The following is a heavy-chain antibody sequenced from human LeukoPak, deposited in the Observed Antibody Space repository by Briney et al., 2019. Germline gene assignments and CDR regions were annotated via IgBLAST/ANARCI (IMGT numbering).Heavy chain of an antibody. CDR2: IYYIGIT. J-gene: IGHJ4*02. V-gene: IGHV4-39*01. CDR3: VGMGGYGGNPDHYDY. D-gene: IGHD4-23*01. Sequence: PSETLSLPCTVSSRSISRSSYYWPWIRRPPAKGLVLLGRIYYIGITYYTPSLKSRVTISVDTSKNQLSLKLSSVTAADTAVYYCVGMGGYGGNPDHYDYWGQGTLVTVSS. CDR1: SRSISRSSYY.